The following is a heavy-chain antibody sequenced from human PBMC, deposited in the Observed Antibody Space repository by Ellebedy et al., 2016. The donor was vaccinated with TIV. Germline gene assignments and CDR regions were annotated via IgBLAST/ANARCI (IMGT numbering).Heavy chain of an antibody. J-gene: IGHJ5*02. CDR2: IRQEGDEI. D-gene: IGHD4-17*01. CDR1: GFNFRSYW. CDR3: ARRASYGDYAVQVNPWFDP. V-gene: IGHV3-7*01. Sequence: PGGSLRLPCAASGFNFRSYWMAWVRQAPGKGLEWVAKIRQEGDEIYYVESVKGRFTISRDNAKNSLFPQMNSLRVDDTAVYYCARRASYGDYAVQVNPWFDPWGQGTLVTVSS.